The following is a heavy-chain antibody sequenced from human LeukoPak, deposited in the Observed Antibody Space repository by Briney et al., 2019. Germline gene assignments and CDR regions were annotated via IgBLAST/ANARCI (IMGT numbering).Heavy chain of an antibody. V-gene: IGHV4-39*01. D-gene: IGHD6-6*01. J-gene: IGHJ6*03. CDR3: ARGKAARPVGYYYYMDV. CDR1: GGSISSSSYY. CDR2: IYYSGST. Sequence: SETLSLTCTVSGGSISSSSYYWGWIRQPPGKGLEWIGSIYYSGSTYYNPSLKSRVTISVDTSKNQFSLKLSSVTAADTAVYYCARGKAARPVGYYYYMDVWGKGTTVTVSS.